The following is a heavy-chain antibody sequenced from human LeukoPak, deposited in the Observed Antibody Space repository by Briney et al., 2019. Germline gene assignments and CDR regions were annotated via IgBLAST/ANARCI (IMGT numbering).Heavy chain of an antibody. CDR2: INPNSGGA. D-gene: IGHD4-11*01. Sequence: ASVKVSCKASGYTFTGYYMHWVRQAPGQGLAWMGWINPNSGGANYAQKFQGRVTMTRDTSISTGYMELGSLRSDDTAVYYCARSADYSNQHNDYWGQGTLVTVSS. CDR1: GYTFTGYY. CDR3: ARSADYSNQHNDY. V-gene: IGHV1-2*02. J-gene: IGHJ4*02.